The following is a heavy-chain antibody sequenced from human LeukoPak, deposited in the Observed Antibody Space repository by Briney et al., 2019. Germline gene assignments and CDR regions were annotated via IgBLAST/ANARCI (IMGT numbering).Heavy chain of an antibody. V-gene: IGHV4-38-2*02. J-gene: IGHJ3*02. Sequence: SETLSLTCTVSGYSISSGYYWGRIRQPPGKGLEWIGSIYHSGSTYYNPSLKSRVTISVDTSKNQFSLKLSSVTAADTAVYYCARVREDPWNSAPHAFDIWGQGTMVTVSS. CDR1: GYSISSGYY. CDR3: ARVREDPWNSAPHAFDI. CDR2: IYHSGST. D-gene: IGHD1-1*01.